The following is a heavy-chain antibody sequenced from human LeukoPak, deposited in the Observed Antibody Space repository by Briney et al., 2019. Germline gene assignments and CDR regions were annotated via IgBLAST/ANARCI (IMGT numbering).Heavy chain of an antibody. J-gene: IGHJ6*03. Sequence: SETLSLTSAVYGGSFSGYYWTWIRQTPEKGLEWIGEMSPSGSTSYNPSLKSRVTISVDTSKNQFSLKLSSVTAADTAVYYCARGRQDVTMIVVVMTAVSYYLDVWGKGTTVTVS. D-gene: IGHD3-22*01. CDR2: MSPSGST. CDR1: GGSFSGYY. CDR3: ARGRQDVTMIVVVMTAVSYYLDV. V-gene: IGHV4-34*01.